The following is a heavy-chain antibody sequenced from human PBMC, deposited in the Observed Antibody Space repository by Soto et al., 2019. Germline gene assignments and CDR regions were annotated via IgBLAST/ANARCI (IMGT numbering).Heavy chain of an antibody. CDR3: ARDSRYCSRARCYFLPITVY. J-gene: IGHJ4*01. CDR2: IIPIFGTA. D-gene: IGHD2-15*01. Sequence: SVKVSCKAAGGTFSSYAISWVRQAPGQGLEWMGGIIPIFGTANYAQKFQGRVTITADESTSTAYMELSSLRSEDTSFYYCARDSRYCSRARCYFLPITVYWG. CDR1: GGTFSSYA. V-gene: IGHV1-69*13.